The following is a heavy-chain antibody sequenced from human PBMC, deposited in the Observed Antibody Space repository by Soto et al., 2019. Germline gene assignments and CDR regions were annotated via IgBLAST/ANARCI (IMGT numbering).Heavy chain of an antibody. CDR1: GFTFSSYS. Sequence: EVQLVESGGGLVKPGGSLRLSCAASGFTFSSYSMNWARQAPGKGLEWVSSISSSSSYIYFADSVKGRFTISRDNAKNSLYLQMNSLRAEDTAVYYCARMYGDYGLNGNYYGMDVWGPGTTVTVSS. D-gene: IGHD4-17*01. CDR3: ARMYGDYGLNGNYYGMDV. J-gene: IGHJ6*02. V-gene: IGHV3-21*01. CDR2: ISSSSSYI.